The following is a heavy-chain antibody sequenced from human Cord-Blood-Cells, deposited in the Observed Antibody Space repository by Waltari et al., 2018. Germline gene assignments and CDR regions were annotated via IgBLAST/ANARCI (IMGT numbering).Heavy chain of an antibody. V-gene: IGHV4-34*01. CDR2: INHSGST. J-gene: IGHJ4*02. CDR1: GGSFSGYY. CDR3: ARVRHGFYFDY. Sequence: QVQLQQWGAGLLKPSETLSLTCAVYGGSFSGYYWSWIRQPPGKGLEWIGEINHSGSTNYNPSLKSRVTISVYTSKNQFSLKLSSVTAADTAVYYCARVRHGFYFDYWGQGTLVTVSS.